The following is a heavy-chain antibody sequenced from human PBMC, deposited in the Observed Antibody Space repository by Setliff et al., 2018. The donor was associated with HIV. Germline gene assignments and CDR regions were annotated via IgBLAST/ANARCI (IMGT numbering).Heavy chain of an antibody. V-gene: IGHV4-31*03. Sequence: SETLSLTCTVSGGSISSGGYYWNWIRQHPGKGLEWIGYIYYTGSTYYSPSLKSRVTISVDTSNNQFSLKLRSVSAADTAVYYCARLIYPLRRGLVTTFDAFDIWGQGTVVTVSS. J-gene: IGHJ3*02. CDR3: ARLIYPLRRGLVTTFDAFDI. CDR2: IYYTGST. D-gene: IGHD4-17*01. CDR1: GGSISSGGYY.